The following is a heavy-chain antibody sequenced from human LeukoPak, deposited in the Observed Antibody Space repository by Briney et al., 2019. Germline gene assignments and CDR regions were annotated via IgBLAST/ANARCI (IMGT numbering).Heavy chain of an antibody. CDR2: ISGSGGST. J-gene: IGHJ4*02. D-gene: IGHD3-10*01. CDR1: GFTFSSYA. V-gene: IGHV3-23*01. CDR3: AKNPMVRGVILPSYFDY. Sequence: GGSLRLSCAASGFTFSSYAMSWVRQAPGKGLEWVSAISGSGGSTYYADSVKGRLTISRDNSKNTLYLQMNSLRAEDTAVYYCAKNPMVRGVILPSYFDYWGQGTLVTVSS.